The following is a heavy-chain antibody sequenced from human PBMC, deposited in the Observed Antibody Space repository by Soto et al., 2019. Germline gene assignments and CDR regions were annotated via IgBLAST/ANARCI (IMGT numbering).Heavy chain of an antibody. CDR2: IYYSGST. Sequence: QVQLQESGPGLVKPSETLSLTCTVSGGSISSYYWSWIRQPPGKGLEWIGYIYYSGSTNYNPSLRSRLTTLVDTSKHQFSLKLGSVIAADTAVYYCAVCLRLLEGSYDYWGQGTLVTVSS. V-gene: IGHV4-59*01. D-gene: IGHD3-3*01. CDR1: GGSISSYY. J-gene: IGHJ4*02. CDR3: AVCLRLLEGSYDY.